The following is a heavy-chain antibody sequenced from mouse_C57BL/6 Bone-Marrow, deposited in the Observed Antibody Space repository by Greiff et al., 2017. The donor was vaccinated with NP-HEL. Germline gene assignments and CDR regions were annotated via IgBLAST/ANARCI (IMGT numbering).Heavy chain of an antibody. V-gene: IGHV5-16*01. Sequence: EVKLVESEGGLVQPGSSMKLSCTASGFTFSDYYMAWVRQVPEKGLEWVANINYDGSSTYYLDSLKSRFIISRDNAKNILYLQMSSLKSEDTATYYCAREGGLRRRTYAMDYSGQGTSVTVSS. CDR2: INYDGSST. CDR1: GFTFSDYY. CDR3: AREGGLRRRTYAMDY. D-gene: IGHD2-4*01. J-gene: IGHJ4*01.